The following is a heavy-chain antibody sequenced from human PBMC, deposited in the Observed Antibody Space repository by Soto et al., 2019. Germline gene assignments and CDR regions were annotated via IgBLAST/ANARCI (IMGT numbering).Heavy chain of an antibody. CDR3: ARDSGMIRGNYGMDV. J-gene: IGHJ6*02. CDR1: GFIVRSNY. V-gene: IGHV3-53*01. D-gene: IGHD3-10*01. Sequence: HPGGSLRLSCAASGFIVRSNYMTWVRQAPGKGLEWVSVIYSIGNIYYADSVKGRFTTSSDNSQNTMFLQMNSLRAEDTAVYYCARDSGMIRGNYGMDVWGQGTTVTVSS. CDR2: IYSIGNI.